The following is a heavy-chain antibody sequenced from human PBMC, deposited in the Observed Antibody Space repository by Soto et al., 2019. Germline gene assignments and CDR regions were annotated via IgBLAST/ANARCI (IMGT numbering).Heavy chain of an antibody. CDR3: ASDMSTT. J-gene: IGHJ5*02. CDR1: GYTCTSHA. CDR2: MNPNSGHT. D-gene: IGHD2-2*01. V-gene: IGHV1-8*01. Sequence: QVQLVQSGAEVKKPGASVKVSCKASGYTCTSHAINWMRQTTGQGLEWMGWMNPNSGHTNSAQKFQGRVTMTRDTSINTAYMELTNLRSEDTAIYYCASDMSTTWGQGTLVTVSS.